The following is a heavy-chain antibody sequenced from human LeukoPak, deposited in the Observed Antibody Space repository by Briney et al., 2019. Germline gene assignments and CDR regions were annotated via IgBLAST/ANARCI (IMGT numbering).Heavy chain of an antibody. D-gene: IGHD1-26*01. CDR3: ARDPGGSPDY. J-gene: IGHJ4*02. Sequence: GSLRLSCAASGFTFSTYWMSWVRQAPGKGLEWIGEIYHSGSTNYNPSLKSRVTISVDKSKDQFSLKLTSVTAADTAVYYCARDPGGSPDYWGQGTLVTVSS. V-gene: IGHV4-4*02. CDR2: IYHSGST. CDR1: GFTFSTYW.